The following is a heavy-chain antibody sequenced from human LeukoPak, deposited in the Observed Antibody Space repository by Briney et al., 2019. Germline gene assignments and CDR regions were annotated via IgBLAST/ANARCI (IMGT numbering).Heavy chain of an antibody. V-gene: IGHV4-31*03. J-gene: IGHJ6*03. Sequence: SETLSLTCSVSGGSINSTNYHWNWLRQRPGKGLEWIGHIFYSGRASYDPSLGSRPTISLDKSKNQFSLNLTSVTAADTALYYCARTVLRFYLDVWGKGTTVTVS. CDR3: ARTVLRFYLDV. CDR2: IFYSGRA. D-gene: IGHD5-24*01. CDR1: GGSINSTNYH.